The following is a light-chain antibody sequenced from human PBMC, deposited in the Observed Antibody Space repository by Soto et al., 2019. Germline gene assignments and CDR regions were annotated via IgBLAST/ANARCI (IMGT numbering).Light chain of an antibody. J-gene: IGKJ1*01. CDR1: QSVSSN. Sequence: EIVMTQSPATLSVSPVERATLSCMASQSVSSNLAWYQQKPGQAPRLLVYGASTRPTGIPTRFSGSGSGTEFTLTISSLQSEDFAVYYCQQYNNWPLWTFGQGTKVDIK. CDR2: GAS. V-gene: IGKV3-15*01. CDR3: QQYNNWPLWT.